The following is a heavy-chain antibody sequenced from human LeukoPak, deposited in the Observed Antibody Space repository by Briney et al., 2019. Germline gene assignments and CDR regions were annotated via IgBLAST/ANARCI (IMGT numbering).Heavy chain of an antibody. V-gene: IGHV4-39*01. J-gene: IGHJ4*02. CDR2: IYYSGST. D-gene: IGHD3-22*01. CDR1: GASISSSSYY. CDR3: ARRWGDSSGYYDY. Sequence: PSETLSLTCTVSGASISSSSYYWGWIRQPPGKGLEWIGSIYYSGSTYYNSSLKSRVTIFVDKSKNQFSLKLSSVTAADTAVYYCARRWGDSSGYYDYWGQGTLVTVSS.